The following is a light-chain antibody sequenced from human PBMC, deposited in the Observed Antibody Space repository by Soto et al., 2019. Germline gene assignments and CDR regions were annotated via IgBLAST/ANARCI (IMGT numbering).Light chain of an antibody. V-gene: IGKV1-5*03. CDR3: QQYNSYSSYT. CDR1: QTISSW. Sequence: DIQMTQSPSTLSASVGDRVTITCRASQTISSWLAWYQQKPGKAPNLLIYKASTLESGVPSRFSGSGSGTEFTLTISSLQPEAFATYYCQQYNSYSSYTFGQGTKLEIK. J-gene: IGKJ2*01. CDR2: KAS.